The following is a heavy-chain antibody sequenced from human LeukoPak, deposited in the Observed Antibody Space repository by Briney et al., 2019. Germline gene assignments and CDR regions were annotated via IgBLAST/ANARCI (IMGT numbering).Heavy chain of an antibody. J-gene: IGHJ4*02. CDR2: INHSGST. Sequence: SETLSLTCAVYGGSFSGYYWSWIRQPPGKGLEWIGEINHSGSTNYNPSLKSRVTISVGTSKNQFSLKLSSVTAADTAVYYCARDRVGMMDPWGQGTLVTVSS. CDR1: GGSFSGYY. CDR3: ARDRVGMMDP. V-gene: IGHV4-34*01. D-gene: IGHD2-2*03.